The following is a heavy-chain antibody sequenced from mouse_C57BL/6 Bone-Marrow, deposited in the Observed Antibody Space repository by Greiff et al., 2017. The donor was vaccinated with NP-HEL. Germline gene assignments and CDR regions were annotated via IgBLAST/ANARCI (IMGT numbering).Heavy chain of an antibody. V-gene: IGHV7-1*01. Sequence: EVKLVESGGGLVQSGRSLRLSCATSGFTFSDFYMEWVRQAPGKGLEWIAASRNKANDYTTEYSASVKGRFIVSRDTSQSILYLQMNALRAEDTAIYYCARDGDYYGSSYDWFADWGQGTLVTVSA. J-gene: IGHJ3*01. CDR2: SRNKANDYTT. CDR3: ARDGDYYGSSYDWFAD. CDR1: GFTFSDFY. D-gene: IGHD1-1*01.